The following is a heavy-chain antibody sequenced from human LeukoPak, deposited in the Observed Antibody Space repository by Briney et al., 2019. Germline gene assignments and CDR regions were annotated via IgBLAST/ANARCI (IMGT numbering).Heavy chain of an antibody. CDR1: GGSISSGGYY. V-gene: IGHV4-30-2*01. D-gene: IGHD6-13*01. J-gene: IGHJ6*03. CDR3: ARVGQQPDYYYYYMDV. Sequence: SETLSLTCTVSGGSISSGGYYWSWIRQPPGKGLEWIGYIYHSGSTYYNPSLKSRVTISVDRSKNQFSLKLSSVTAADTAVYYCARVGQQPDYYYYYMDVWAKGPRSPSP. CDR2: IYHSGST.